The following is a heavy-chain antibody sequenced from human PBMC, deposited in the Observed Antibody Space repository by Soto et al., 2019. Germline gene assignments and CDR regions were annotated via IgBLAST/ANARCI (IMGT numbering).Heavy chain of an antibody. CDR2: ISAYNGNT. J-gene: IGHJ4*02. D-gene: IGHD6-13*01. V-gene: IGHV1-18*01. Sequence: QVQLVQSGAEVKKPGASVKVSCKASGYTFTSYGISWVRQAPGQGLEWMGWISAYNGNTNYAQKLQGRVTMTTDTPTRTDYMELRRLRSDDTAVYYCARELWSEYSSSWYGNDYWGQGTLVTVSS. CDR1: GYTFTSYG. CDR3: ARELWSEYSSSWYGNDY.